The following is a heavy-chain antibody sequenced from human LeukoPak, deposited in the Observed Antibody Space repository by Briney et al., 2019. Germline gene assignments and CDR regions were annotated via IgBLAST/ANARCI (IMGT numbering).Heavy chain of an antibody. J-gene: IGHJ6*02. CDR2: IYYSGST. D-gene: IGHD2-2*01. CDR3: ARDKIVVVPAATFYYYGMDV. Sequence: SETMSLTCTVSGGSISSSSYYWGWIRQPPGKGLEWIGRIYYSGSTYYNPSLKSRVTISVDTSKNQFSLKLSSVTAADTAVYYCARDKIVVVPAATFYYYGMDVWGQGTTVAVSS. V-gene: IGHV4-39*02. CDR1: GGSISSSSYY.